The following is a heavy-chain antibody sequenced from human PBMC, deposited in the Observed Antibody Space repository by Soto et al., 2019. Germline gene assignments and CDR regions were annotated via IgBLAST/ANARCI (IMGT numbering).Heavy chain of an antibody. CDR2: IYYSGST. CDR1: GGSISSYY. Sequence: PSETLSLTCTVSGGSISSYYWSWIRQPPGKGLEWIVYIYYSGSTNYNPSLKSRVTISVDTSKNQFSLKLSSVTAADTAVYYCARDSRADSWPGYGDYEVNNWFDPWGQGTLVTVS. J-gene: IGHJ5*02. V-gene: IGHV4-59*01. CDR3: ARDSRADSWPGYGDYEVNNWFDP. D-gene: IGHD4-17*01.